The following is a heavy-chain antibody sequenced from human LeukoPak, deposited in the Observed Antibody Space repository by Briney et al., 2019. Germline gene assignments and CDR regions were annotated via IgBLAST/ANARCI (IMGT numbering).Heavy chain of an antibody. J-gene: IGHJ4*02. CDR2: IYYSETT. V-gene: IGHV4-59*01. CDR1: GFTFSDYY. CDR3: ASLYDSSGSFDY. D-gene: IGHD3-22*01. Sequence: GSLRLSCAASGFTFSDYYMSWIRQAPGKGLEWVGSIYYSETTYYNPSLKSRVTISVDTSKNQFSLKLSSVTAADTAVYYCASLYDSSGSFDYWGQGTLVTVSS.